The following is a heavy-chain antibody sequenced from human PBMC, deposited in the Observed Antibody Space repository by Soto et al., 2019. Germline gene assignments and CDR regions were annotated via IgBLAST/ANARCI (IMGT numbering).Heavy chain of an antibody. V-gene: IGHV4-34*01. D-gene: IGHD2-8*02. CDR3: ARYISTGLFEY. Sequence: QVQLQQWGAGLLKPSETLSLTCAVYGGSFSGCNWNWIRKPPVTGLGWVGEINHSESGNYNPSLKSRVTISVDTSEIQFSLKRTSVTAADPPVHYCARYISTGLFEYWRQGNLVIVSS. J-gene: IGHJ4*02. CDR2: INHSESG. CDR1: GGSFSGCN.